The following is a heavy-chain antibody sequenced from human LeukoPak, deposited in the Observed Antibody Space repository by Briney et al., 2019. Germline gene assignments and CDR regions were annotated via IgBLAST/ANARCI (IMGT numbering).Heavy chain of an antibody. CDR2: VWHDASKF. V-gene: IGHV3-33*01. D-gene: IGHD2-15*01. CDR3: ARDADTSGHYSYFDY. CDR1: GFTFSFYA. Sequence: GGSLRLSCAGSGFTFSFYAMNWVRQAPGKGLEWVAGVWHDASKFLYGESVKGRFTISRDNSKNMLSLQMDSLRDDDTAVYYCARDADTSGHYSYFDYWGQGALVIVSS. J-gene: IGHJ4*02.